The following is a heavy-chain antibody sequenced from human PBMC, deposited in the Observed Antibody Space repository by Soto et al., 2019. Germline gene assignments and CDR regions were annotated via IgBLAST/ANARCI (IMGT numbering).Heavy chain of an antibody. CDR3: ASSPRGYCSSTSCRELGNYYGMDV. V-gene: IGHV5-51*01. J-gene: IGHJ6*02. D-gene: IGHD2-2*01. CDR2: IYPGDSDT. CDR1: GYSFTTYW. Sequence: PGESLKISCKGSGYSFTTYWIGWVRQMPGKGLEGMVIIYPGDSDTRYSPSFQGQVTISADKSINTTYLQWSSLKASDTAIYYCASSPRGYCSSTSCRELGNYYGMDVWGQGTTVTVSS.